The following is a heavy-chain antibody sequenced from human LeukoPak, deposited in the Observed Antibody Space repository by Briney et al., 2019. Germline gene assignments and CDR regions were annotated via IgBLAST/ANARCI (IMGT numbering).Heavy chain of an antibody. Sequence: PGGSLRLSWAASGFTFSSYAMSWVRQAPGKGLEWVSAISGSGGSTYYADSVKGRFTISRDNSKNTLYLQMNSLRAEDTAVYYCAKASHPGIAAAGPDYWGQGTLVTVSS. D-gene: IGHD6-13*01. V-gene: IGHV3-23*01. CDR3: AKASHPGIAAAGPDY. CDR2: ISGSGGST. CDR1: GFTFSSYA. J-gene: IGHJ4*02.